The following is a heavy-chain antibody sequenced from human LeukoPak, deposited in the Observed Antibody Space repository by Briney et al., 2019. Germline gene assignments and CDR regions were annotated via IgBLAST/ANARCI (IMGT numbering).Heavy chain of an antibody. Sequence: ASVKVSCKASGYTFTSYYMHWVRQAPGQGLEWMGIINPSGGSTSYAQKFQGRVTMTRDTSTSTVYMELSSLRSEDTAVYYCARGSTDYGDYREYYFDYWGQGTLVTVSS. CDR2: INPSGGST. V-gene: IGHV1-46*01. D-gene: IGHD4-17*01. CDR3: ARGSTDYGDYREYYFDY. CDR1: GYTFTSYY. J-gene: IGHJ4*02.